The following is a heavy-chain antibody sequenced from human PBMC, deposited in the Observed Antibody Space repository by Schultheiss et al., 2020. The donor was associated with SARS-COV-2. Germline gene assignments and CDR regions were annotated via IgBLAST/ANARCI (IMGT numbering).Heavy chain of an antibody. J-gene: IGHJ4*02. CDR1: GFTFSSYA. Sequence: GGSLRLSCAASGFTFSSYAMSWVRQAPGKGLEWVSAISGSGGSTYYADSVKGRFTISRDNAKNSLYLQMNSLRAEDTAVYYCARDRGGNDYWGQGTLVTVSS. D-gene: IGHD4-23*01. CDR2: ISGSGGST. CDR3: ARDRGGNDY. V-gene: IGHV3-23*01.